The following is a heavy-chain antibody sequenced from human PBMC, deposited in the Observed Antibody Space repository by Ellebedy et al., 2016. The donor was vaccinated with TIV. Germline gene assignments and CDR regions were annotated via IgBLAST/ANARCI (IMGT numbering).Heavy chain of an antibody. J-gene: IGHJ4*02. CDR1: GGTFSSYA. V-gene: IGHV1-69*04. CDR2: IIPILGIA. D-gene: IGHD1-26*01. CDR3: AREGGEWELLPGYFDY. Sequence: AASVKVSCKASGGTFSSYAISWVRQAPGQGLEWMGRIIPILGIANYAQKFQGRVTITADKSTSTAYMELSSLRSEDTAVYYCAREGGEWELLPGYFDYWGQGTLVTVSS.